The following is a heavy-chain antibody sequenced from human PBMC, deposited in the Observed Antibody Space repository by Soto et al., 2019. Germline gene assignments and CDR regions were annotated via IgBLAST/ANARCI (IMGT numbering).Heavy chain of an antibody. CDR1: GFTFSSYG. CDR3: SKDYYDSSYNAFAI. V-gene: IGHV3-30*18. Sequence: PGGSLRLSCAASGFTFSSYGMHWVRQAPGKGLEWVAVISYDGSNKYYADSVKGRFTISRDNSKNTLYLQMNSLRAEDTAVYYCSKDYYDSSYNAFAIWGQGTMVPVSS. J-gene: IGHJ3*02. CDR2: ISYDGSNK. D-gene: IGHD3-22*01.